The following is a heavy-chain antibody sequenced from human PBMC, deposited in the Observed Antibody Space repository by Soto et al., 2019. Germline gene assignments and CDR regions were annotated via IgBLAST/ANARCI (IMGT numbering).Heavy chain of an antibody. CDR1: GFTFSNAW. J-gene: IGHJ6*02. CDR2: IKSKTDGGTT. Sequence: EVQLVESGGGLVKPGGSLRLSCAASGFTFSNAWMSWVRQAPGKGLEWVGRIKSKTDGGTTDYAAPVKGRFTISRDDSKNTLYLQMNSLKTEDTAVYYCTTASAGLGYCSSTGCHPRYYYYRMDVWGQGTTVTVSS. CDR3: TTASAGLGYCSSTGCHPRYYYYRMDV. V-gene: IGHV3-15*01. D-gene: IGHD2-2*01.